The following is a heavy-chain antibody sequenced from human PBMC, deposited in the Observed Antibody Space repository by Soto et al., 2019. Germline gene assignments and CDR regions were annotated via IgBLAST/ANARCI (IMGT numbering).Heavy chain of an antibody. CDR3: AKGGFFNFGSVFAP. Sequence: EVQLVESGGGLVQPGRSLRLSCAASGFTFDDYAMHWVRQAPGKGLEWVSGISWDSSSVGYADSAKGRFTISRDNAKNSLFWQMNTLGAGDTAFFYLAKGGFFNFGSVFAPGGQGPLVTAPS. J-gene: IGHJ5*02. V-gene: IGHV3-9*01. CDR2: ISWDSSSV. CDR1: GFTFDDYA. D-gene: IGHD3-3*01.